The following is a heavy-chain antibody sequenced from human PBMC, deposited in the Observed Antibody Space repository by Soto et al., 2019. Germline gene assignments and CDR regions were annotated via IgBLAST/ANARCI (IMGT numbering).Heavy chain of an antibody. D-gene: IGHD3-16*01. CDR1: GGSISSYY. Sequence: SETLSLTCTVSGGSISSYYGSWIRQPPGKGLEWIGYIYYSGSTNYNPSLKSRVTISVDTSKNQFSLKLSSVTAADTAVYYCATAGYDYIWGIDKNYFDYWGQGTLVTVSS. CDR3: ATAGYDYIWGIDKNYFDY. CDR2: IYYSGST. J-gene: IGHJ4*02. V-gene: IGHV4-59*08.